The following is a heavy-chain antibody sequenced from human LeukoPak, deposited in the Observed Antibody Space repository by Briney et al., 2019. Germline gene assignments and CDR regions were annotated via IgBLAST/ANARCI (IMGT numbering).Heavy chain of an antibody. CDR2: IIPIFGTA. D-gene: IGHD2-2*01. J-gene: IGHJ6*03. CDR3: ARSRYCSSTSCDYSYYVDV. V-gene: IGHV1-69*05. Sequence: EASVKVSCKASGGTFSSYAISWVRQAPGQGLEWMGGIIPIFGTANYAQKFQGRVTITTDESTSTAYMELSSLRSEDTAVYYCARSRYCSSTSCDYSYYVDVWGKGTTVTVSS. CDR1: GGTFSSYA.